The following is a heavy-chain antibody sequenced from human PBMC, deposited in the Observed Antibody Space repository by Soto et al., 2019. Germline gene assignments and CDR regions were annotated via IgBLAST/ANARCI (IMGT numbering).Heavy chain of an antibody. CDR1: GGTFSSYA. V-gene: IGHV1-69*13. CDR2: IIPIFGTA. Sequence: SVKVSCNASGGTFSSYAISWLRQAPGQGLEWMGGIIPIFGTANYAQKFQGRVTITADESTSTAYMELSSLSSEDTAVYYCAQPLVPPPSWNYYYYYGMDVWGQETTVTVSS. J-gene: IGHJ6*02. D-gene: IGHD6-13*01. CDR3: AQPLVPPPSWNYYYYYGMDV.